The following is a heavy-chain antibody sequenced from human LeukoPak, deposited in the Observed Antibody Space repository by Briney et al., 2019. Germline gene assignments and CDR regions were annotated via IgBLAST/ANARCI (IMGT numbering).Heavy chain of an antibody. CDR2: IWYDGSNK. D-gene: IGHD3-22*01. J-gene: IGHJ4*02. CDR3: ARDEYDSSGYDGGGPYFDY. CDR1: GFTFSSYG. V-gene: IGHV3-33*01. Sequence: GGSLRLSCAASGFTFSSYGMHWVRQAPVKGLEWVAVIWYDGSNKYYADSVKGRFTISRDNSKNTLYLQMNSLRAEDTAVYYCARDEYDSSGYDGGGPYFDYWGQGTLVTVSS.